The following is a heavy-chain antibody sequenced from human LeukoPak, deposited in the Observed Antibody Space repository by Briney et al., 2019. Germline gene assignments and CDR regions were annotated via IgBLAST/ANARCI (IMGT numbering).Heavy chain of an antibody. D-gene: IGHD6-13*01. CDR3: AKVNLAAADTGWFDP. J-gene: IGHJ5*02. Sequence: GASLRLSCAASGFTFSNYAMSWVRQAPGKGLEWVSAISGSGGSTYYADSVKGRFTISRDNSKNTLYLQMNSLRAEDTAVYYCAKVNLAAADTGWFDPWGQGTLVTVSS. CDR1: GFTFSNYA. CDR2: ISGSGGST. V-gene: IGHV3-23*01.